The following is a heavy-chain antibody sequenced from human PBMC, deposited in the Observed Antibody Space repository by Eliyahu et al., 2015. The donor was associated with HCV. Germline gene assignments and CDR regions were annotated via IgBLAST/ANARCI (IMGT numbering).Heavy chain of an antibody. CDR3: ARRLRAIGARAFDY. D-gene: IGHD3-10*01. J-gene: IGHJ4*02. V-gene: IGHV4-39*01. CDR1: GGSIXXSSYY. Sequence: QLQLQESGPGLVXPSETLSLTCTVXGGSIXXSSYYWGXIRQPPGKGLEGIGSIYYSGSTYYNPXLKSRVTIXVDTSKNQFSLKLSSVTAADTAVYYCARRLRAIGARAFDYWGQGTLVTVSS. CDR2: IYYSGST.